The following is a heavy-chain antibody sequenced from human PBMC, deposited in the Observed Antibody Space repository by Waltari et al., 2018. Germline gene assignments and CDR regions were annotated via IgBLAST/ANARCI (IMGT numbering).Heavy chain of an antibody. D-gene: IGHD6-19*01. Sequence: QVQLAQSGAEVKSPGSSVTISCKASGLSIRGYTSSWVRQAPGQGLEWMGGFIPLSGSQIYTQKFQGRLTITADGSTRTTVMELRNLRYEDTAVYYCAKEGGRWLVANWVDFWGQGTLVTVSS. J-gene: IGHJ5*01. CDR1: GLSIRGYT. CDR2: FIPLSGSQ. CDR3: AKEGGRWLVANWVDF. V-gene: IGHV1-69*12.